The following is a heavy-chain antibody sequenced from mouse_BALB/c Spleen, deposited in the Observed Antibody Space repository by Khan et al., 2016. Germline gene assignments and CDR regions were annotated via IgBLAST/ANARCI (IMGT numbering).Heavy chain of an antibody. J-gene: IGHJ2*01. CDR1: GYTFTSYW. Sequence: QVQLQQPGAELVKPGASVKLSCKASGYTFTSYWMHWVKQRPGQGLEWIGEINPSNGRTNYNEKFKSKATLTVDKSSSTAYMQLSSLTSEDSTVYYCARSRTWTSYFDYWGQGTTLTVSS. V-gene: IGHV1S81*02. CDR2: INPSNGRT. CDR3: ARSRTWTSYFDY.